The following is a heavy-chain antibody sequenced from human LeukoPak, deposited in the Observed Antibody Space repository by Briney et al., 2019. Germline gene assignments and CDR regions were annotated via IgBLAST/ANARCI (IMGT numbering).Heavy chain of an antibody. D-gene: IGHD6-19*01. V-gene: IGHV3-30-3*01. CDR3: ARESGSSGWYFGDAFDI. CDR2: ISYDGSNK. CDR1: GFTFSSYA. Sequence: PGRSLRLSCAASGFTFSSYAMHWVRQAPGKGLEWVAVISYDGSNKYYADSVKGRFTISRDNSKNTLYLQMNSLRAEDTAVYYCARESGSSGWYFGDAFDIWGQGTMVTVSS. J-gene: IGHJ3*02.